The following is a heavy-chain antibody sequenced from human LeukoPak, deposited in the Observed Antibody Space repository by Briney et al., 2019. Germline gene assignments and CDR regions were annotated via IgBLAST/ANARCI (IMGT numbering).Heavy chain of an antibody. D-gene: IGHD4-23*01. V-gene: IGHV3-9*03. J-gene: IGHJ3*02. CDR1: GFTFDDYA. CDR2: ISWNSGSI. Sequence: GGSLRLSCAASGFTFDDYAMHWVRQAPGKGLEWVSGISWNSGSIGYADSVKGRFTISRDNAKNSLYLQMNSLRAEDMALYYCAKDIGYGGNSEGAFDIWGQGTMVTVSS. CDR3: AKDIGYGGNSEGAFDI.